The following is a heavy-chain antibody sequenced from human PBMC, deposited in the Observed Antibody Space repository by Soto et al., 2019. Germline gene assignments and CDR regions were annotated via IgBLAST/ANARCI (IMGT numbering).Heavy chain of an antibody. CDR3: AKNPGYYYDSTGYHFDY. D-gene: IGHD3-22*01. CDR1: GGSISSYY. V-gene: IGHV4-59*01. Sequence: SETLSLTCTVSGGSISSYYWSWIRQPPGKGLEWIGYIYYSGSTNYNPSLKSRVTISVGTSTTQFSLNLSSVTAEDTAVYYCAKNPGYYYDSTGYHFDYWGQGTLVTVSS. J-gene: IGHJ4*02. CDR2: IYYSGST.